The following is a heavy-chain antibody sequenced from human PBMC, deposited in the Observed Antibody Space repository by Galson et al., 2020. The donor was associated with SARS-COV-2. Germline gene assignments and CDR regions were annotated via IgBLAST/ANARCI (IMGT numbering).Heavy chain of an antibody. CDR3: ARRLYIAAAGTYAFDI. CDR1: GGYISSYY. D-gene: IGHD6-13*01. V-gene: IGHV4-59*08. Sequence: SETLSLTCTVSGGYISSYYWSWIRQPPGKGLEWIGYIYYSGSTNYNPSLKSRVTISVDTSKNQFSLKLSSVTAADTAVYYCARRLYIAAAGTYAFDIWGQGTMVTVSS. J-gene: IGHJ3*02. CDR2: IYYSGST.